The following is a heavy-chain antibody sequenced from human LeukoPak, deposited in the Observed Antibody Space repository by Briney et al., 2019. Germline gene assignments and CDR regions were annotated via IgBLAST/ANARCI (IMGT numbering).Heavy chain of an antibody. CDR1: GCTFSSYA. D-gene: IGHD6-19*01. CDR3: ARGGSSGPFDY. CDR2: IIPIFGTA. V-gene: IGHV1-69*01. Sequence: SVKVSCKASGCTFSSYAISWVRQAPGQGLEWMGGIIPIFGTANYAQKLQGRVTITADESTSTAYMELSSLRAEDTAVYYCARGGSSGPFDYWGQGTLVTVSS. J-gene: IGHJ4*02.